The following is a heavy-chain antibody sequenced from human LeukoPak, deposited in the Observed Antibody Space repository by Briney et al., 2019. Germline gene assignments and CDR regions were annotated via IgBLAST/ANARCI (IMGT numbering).Heavy chain of an antibody. CDR3: ARDRSYGGNTNAFDI. D-gene: IGHD4-23*01. Sequence: PGRSLRLSCAASGFTFSSYGMHWVRQAPGKGLEWVAVISYDGSNKYYADSVKGRFTISRDNAKNSLYLQMNSLRAEDTAVYYCARDRSYGGNTNAFDIWGQGTMVTVSS. CDR1: GFTFSSYG. V-gene: IGHV3-30*03. CDR2: ISYDGSNK. J-gene: IGHJ3*02.